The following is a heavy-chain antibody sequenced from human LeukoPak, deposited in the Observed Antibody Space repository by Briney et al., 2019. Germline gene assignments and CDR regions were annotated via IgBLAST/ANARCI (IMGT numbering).Heavy chain of an antibody. CDR1: GYTFTGYY. CDR3: ARDQRVAATRYFDY. D-gene: IGHD2-15*01. Sequence: ASVKVSCKASGYTFTGYYMHWVRQAPGQGLEWMGWINPNSGGTNCAQKFQGRVTMTRDMSTSTVYMELSSLRSEDTAVYYCARDQRVAATRYFDYWGQGTLVTVSS. J-gene: IGHJ4*02. CDR2: INPNSGGT. V-gene: IGHV1-2*02.